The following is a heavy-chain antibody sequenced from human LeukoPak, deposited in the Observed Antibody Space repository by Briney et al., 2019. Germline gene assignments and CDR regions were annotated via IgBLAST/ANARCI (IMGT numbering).Heavy chain of an antibody. Sequence: PGRSLRLSCAASGFTFDDYAMHWVRQAPGKGLEWVSGIGWNSGGIVYADSVKGRFTISRDNAKNSLSLQMNSLRAEDTALYYCASLSALYDSDYWGQGTLVTVSS. V-gene: IGHV3-9*01. D-gene: IGHD3-10*01. CDR3: ASLSALYDSDY. CDR2: IGWNSGGI. J-gene: IGHJ4*02. CDR1: GFTFDDYA.